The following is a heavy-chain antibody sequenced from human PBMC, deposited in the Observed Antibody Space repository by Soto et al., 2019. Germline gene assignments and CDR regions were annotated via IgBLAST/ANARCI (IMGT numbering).Heavy chain of an antibody. CDR2: ISGSGGST. D-gene: IGHD3-10*01. J-gene: IGHJ6*02. Sequence: GGSLRLSCAASGFTFSSYAMSWVRQAPGKGLEWVSAISGSGGSTYYADSVKGRFTISRDNSKNTLYLQMNSLRAEDTAVYYCAKCLGKLLWFGELLTCGMDVWGQGTTVTVSS. CDR1: GFTFSSYA. CDR3: AKCLGKLLWFGELLTCGMDV. V-gene: IGHV3-23*01.